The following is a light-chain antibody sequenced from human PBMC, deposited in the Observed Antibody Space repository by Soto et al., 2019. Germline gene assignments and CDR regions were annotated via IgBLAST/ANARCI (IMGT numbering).Light chain of an antibody. Sequence: QSALTQPPSASGSPGQSVAISCTGTSSDVGGYDYVSWYQQHPGKAPKLMIYDVSKRPSGVPDRFSGSKSGNTASLTVSGLQAEDEDDYYCSSYAGTYIVFGTGTKVTVL. V-gene: IGLV2-8*01. CDR2: DVS. CDR3: SSYAGTYIV. J-gene: IGLJ1*01. CDR1: SSDVGGYDY.